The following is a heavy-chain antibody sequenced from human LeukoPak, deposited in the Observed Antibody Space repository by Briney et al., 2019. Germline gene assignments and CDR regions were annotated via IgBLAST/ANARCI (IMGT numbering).Heavy chain of an antibody. Sequence: GRSLRLSCAASGFTFNSYAMHWVRQAPGKGLEWVALISYDGGNQYYADSVKGRFTISRDNSKNTLYLQMNSLRAEDTAVYYCAKDRSGEGDAFDIWGQGTMVTVSS. V-gene: IGHV3-30-3*01. CDR3: AKDRSGEGDAFDI. J-gene: IGHJ3*02. CDR1: GFTFNSYA. D-gene: IGHD3-10*01. CDR2: ISYDGGNQ.